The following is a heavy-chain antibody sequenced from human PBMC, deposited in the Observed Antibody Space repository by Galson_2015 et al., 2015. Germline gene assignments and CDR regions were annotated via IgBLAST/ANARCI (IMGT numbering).Heavy chain of an antibody. CDR1: GFTLSSYG. Sequence: SLRLSCAASGFTLSSYGMHWVRQAPGKGLEWVAVMSYDGGDKFYADSVKGRFTISRDNSKNTLYLQMNSLRAEDTAMYYCARQHPAVAECSFDPSPPGTLLTVSS. V-gene: IGHV3-30*03. CDR2: MSYDGGDK. J-gene: IGHJ5*02. D-gene: IGHD6-19*01. CDR3: ARQHPAVAECSFDP.